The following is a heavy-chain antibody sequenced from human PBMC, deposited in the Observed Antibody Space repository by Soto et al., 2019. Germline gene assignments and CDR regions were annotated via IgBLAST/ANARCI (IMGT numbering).Heavy chain of an antibody. CDR1: GFTFSDYY. CDR3: ARDRSIFGVVIEYYGMDV. V-gene: IGHV3-11*01. J-gene: IGHJ6*02. Sequence: GGSLRLSCAASGFTFSDYYMSWIRQAPGKGLEWVSYISSSGSTIYYADSVKGRFTISRDNAKNSLYLQMNSLRAEDTAVYYCARDRSIFGVVIEYYGMDVWGQGTKVTVYS. CDR2: ISSSGSTI. D-gene: IGHD3-3*01.